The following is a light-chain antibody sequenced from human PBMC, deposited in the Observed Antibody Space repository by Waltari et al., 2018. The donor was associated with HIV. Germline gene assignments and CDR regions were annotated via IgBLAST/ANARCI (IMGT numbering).Light chain of an antibody. V-gene: IGLV1-44*01. Sequence: QSVLTQPPSASGTPGQRVTIPCSGSSSNIGSNTVNWYQQLPGTAPKLLIYSNNQRPSGVPDRFSGSTSGTSASLAISGLQAEDEADYYCAAWDDSLAWVFGGGTKLTVL. CDR3: AAWDDSLAWV. CDR1: SSNIGSNT. CDR2: SNN. J-gene: IGLJ3*02.